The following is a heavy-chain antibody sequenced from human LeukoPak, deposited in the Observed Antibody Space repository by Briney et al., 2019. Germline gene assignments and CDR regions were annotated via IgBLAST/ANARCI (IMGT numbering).Heavy chain of an antibody. CDR3: AKDVEEANLVAAKGEPFDY. V-gene: IGHV3-30*02. J-gene: IGHJ4*02. CDR1: GFTFSSYG. D-gene: IGHD5-12*01. Sequence: GGSLRLSCAASGFTFSSYGMHWVRQAPGKGLEWVAFIRYDGSNKYYADSVKGRFTISRDNSKNTLYLQMNSLRAEDTAVYYCAKDVEEANLVAAKGEPFDYWGQGTLVTVSS. CDR2: IRYDGSNK.